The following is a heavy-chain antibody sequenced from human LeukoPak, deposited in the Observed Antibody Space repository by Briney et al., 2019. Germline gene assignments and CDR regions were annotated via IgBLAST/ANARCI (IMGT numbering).Heavy chain of an antibody. J-gene: IGHJ4*02. Sequence: SETLSLTCTVSGGSISSNYWSWIRQPPGKGLEWIGYIYDSGTTNYNPSLKSRATISEDMSKNQFSLKVRSVTAADTAVYYCARDITVTVVVSAFDYWGQGTLVTVSS. CDR1: GGSISSNY. CDR3: ARDITVTVVVSAFDY. V-gene: IGHV4-59*01. CDR2: IYDSGTT. D-gene: IGHD3-22*01.